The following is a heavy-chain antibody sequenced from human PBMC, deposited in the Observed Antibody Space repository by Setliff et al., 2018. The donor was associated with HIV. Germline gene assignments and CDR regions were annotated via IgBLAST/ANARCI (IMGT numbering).Heavy chain of an antibody. CDR1: GYTFTSYG. Sequence: ASVKVSCKASGYTFTSYGISWVRQAPGQGLEWMGWISAYNGNTNYAQKLQGRVTMTTDTSTSTAYMELRSLTTEDTAVYYCARDRNCGNGCYSSADHWGLGTLVTVSS. D-gene: IGHD2-21*01. J-gene: IGHJ4*02. V-gene: IGHV1-18*01. CDR3: ARDRNCGNGCYSSADH. CDR2: ISAYNGNT.